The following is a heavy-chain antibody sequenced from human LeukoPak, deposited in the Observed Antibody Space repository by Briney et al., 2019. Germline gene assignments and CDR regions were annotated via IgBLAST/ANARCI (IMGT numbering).Heavy chain of an antibody. V-gene: IGHV3-49*04. CDR2: IRSKTYRGTT. CDR3: TRVFRRDGYNSFDY. D-gene: IGHD5-24*01. J-gene: IGHJ4*02. Sequence: GGSLRLSCTASGFTFGDYEMSWVRQAPGKGLEWVGFIRSKTYRGTTEYAASVKGRFTISRDDSKSIAYLQMNSLKTEDTAVYYCTRVFRRDGYNSFDYRGQGTLVTVSS. CDR1: GFTFGDYE.